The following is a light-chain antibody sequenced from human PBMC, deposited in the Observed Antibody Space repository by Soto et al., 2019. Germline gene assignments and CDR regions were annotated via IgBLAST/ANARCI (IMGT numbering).Light chain of an antibody. CDR2: EVS. CDR1: SSDVGIFKY. Sequence: QSALTQPASVSGSPGQSITISCTGTSSDVGIFKYVSWYQQHPGKAPKLMIYEVSNRPAGVSNRFSGSKSGNTASLTISGLQAEDESDYYCFSYTSSGTYVFGTGTKVTVL. J-gene: IGLJ1*01. V-gene: IGLV2-14*01. CDR3: FSYTSSGTYV.